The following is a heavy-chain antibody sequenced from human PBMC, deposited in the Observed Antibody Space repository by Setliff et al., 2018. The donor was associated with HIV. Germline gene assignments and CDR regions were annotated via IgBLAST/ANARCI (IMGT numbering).Heavy chain of an antibody. CDR1: GFSFSQDV. J-gene: IGHJ6*03. CDR2: IWNDGSNK. CDR3: ARDRVETLYFGDLNYMDV. Sequence: PGGSLRLSCAVSGFSFSQDVMQWVRQAPGKGLEWVAVIWNDGSNKYYADSVKGRFTISRDNSKNTLYLQMSSLRAEDTAVYYCARDRVETLYFGDLNYMDVWGKGTTVTVSS. V-gene: IGHV3-33*08. D-gene: IGHD3-10*01.